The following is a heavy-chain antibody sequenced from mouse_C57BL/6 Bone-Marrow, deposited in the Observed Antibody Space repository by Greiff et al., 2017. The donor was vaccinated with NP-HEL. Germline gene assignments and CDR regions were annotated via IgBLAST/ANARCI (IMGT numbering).Heavy chain of an antibody. J-gene: IGHJ2*01. V-gene: IGHV1-69*01. CDR1: GYTFTSYW. Sequence: VQLQQPGAELVMPGASVKLSCKASGYTFTSYWMHWVKQRPGQGLEWIGEIDPSDSYTNYNQKFKGKSTLTVDKSSSTAYMQLSSLTSEDSAVYYCARENSYDYFDYWGQGTTLTVSS. CDR2: IDPSDSYT. D-gene: IGHD5-1-1*01. CDR3: ARENSYDYFDY.